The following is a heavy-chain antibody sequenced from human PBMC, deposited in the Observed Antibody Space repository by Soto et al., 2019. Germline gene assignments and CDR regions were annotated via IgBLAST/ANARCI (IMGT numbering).Heavy chain of an antibody. Sequence: ESLTISFRVSGYTFTIYWIGLVRQMPGKGLEWMGIIYPSDSDTRYSQSFQGQVTISADQSINTAYLQWDSLKASETAIYYCERPANTVADHFDLWGQGTPVTVS. D-gene: IGHD4-17*01. J-gene: IGHJ4*02. CDR3: ERPANTVADHFDL. V-gene: IGHV5-51*01. CDR1: GYTFTIYW. CDR2: IYPSDSDT.